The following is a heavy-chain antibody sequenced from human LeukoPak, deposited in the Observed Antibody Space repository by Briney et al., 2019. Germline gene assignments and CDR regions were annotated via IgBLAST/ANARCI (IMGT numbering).Heavy chain of an antibody. D-gene: IGHD6-19*01. J-gene: IGHJ4*02. CDR1: GFTFSSYS. CDR3: ARLGYGGSGWFFDY. CDR2: ISSSSSYI. V-gene: IGHV3-21*01. Sequence: GGSLRLSCAASGFTFSSYSMNWVRQAPGKGLEWVSSISSSSSYIYYADSVKGRFTISRDHSKNTLYLQMNSLRAEDTAVYYCARLGYGGSGWFFDYWGQGTLVTVSS.